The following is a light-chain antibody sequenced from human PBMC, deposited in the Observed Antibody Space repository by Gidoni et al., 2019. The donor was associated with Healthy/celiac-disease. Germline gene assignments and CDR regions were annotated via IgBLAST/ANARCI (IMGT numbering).Light chain of an antibody. CDR2: GAS. CDR1: QSGSSN. J-gene: IGKJ2*01. CDR3: QQYNNWSQT. Sequence: EIVMTQSPATLSVSQGERATLSCRASQSGSSNLAWYQQKPGQAPRLLIYGASTRATGITARFSGSGSGTECTLTISSLQSEDFAVYYCQQYNNWSQTFGQGTKLEIK. V-gene: IGKV3-15*01.